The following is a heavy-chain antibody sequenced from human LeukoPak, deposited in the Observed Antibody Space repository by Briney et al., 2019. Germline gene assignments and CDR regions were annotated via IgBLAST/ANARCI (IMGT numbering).Heavy chain of an antibody. CDR2: FDPEDGET. V-gene: IGHV1-24*01. D-gene: IGHD6-19*01. J-gene: IGHJ4*02. CDR1: GYTLTELS. CDR3: ATLPGGWLVQDY. Sequence: ASVKVSCKVSGYTLTELSMHWVRQAPGKGLEWMGGFDPEDGETIYALKFQGRVTMTEDTSTDTAYMELSSLRSEDTAVYYCATLPGGWLVQDYWGQGTLVTVSS.